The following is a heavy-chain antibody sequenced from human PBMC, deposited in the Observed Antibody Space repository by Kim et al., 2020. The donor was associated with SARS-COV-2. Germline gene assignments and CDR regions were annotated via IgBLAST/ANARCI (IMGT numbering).Heavy chain of an antibody. D-gene: IGHD2-2*01. Sequence: ADPVKGRFTSSRDNAKNSLYLQMNSLRAEDTAVYYCARVMGSTSCDAFDIWGQGTMVTVSS. J-gene: IGHJ3*02. V-gene: IGHV3-11*01. CDR3: ARVMGSTSCDAFDI.